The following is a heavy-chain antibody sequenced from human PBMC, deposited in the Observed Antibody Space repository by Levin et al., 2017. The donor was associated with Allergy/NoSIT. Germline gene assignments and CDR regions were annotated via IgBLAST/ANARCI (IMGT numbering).Heavy chain of an antibody. CDR2: IYTSGST. D-gene: IGHD5-12*01. Sequence: SETLSLTCTVSGGSISSYYWSWIRQPAGKGLEWIGRIYTSGSTNYNPSLKSRVTMSVDTSKNQFSLKLSSVTAADTAVYYCAREGPGGGYELGGPSDYWGQGTLVTVAS. V-gene: IGHV4-4*07. J-gene: IGHJ4*02. CDR1: GGSISSYY. CDR3: AREGPGGGYELGGPSDY.